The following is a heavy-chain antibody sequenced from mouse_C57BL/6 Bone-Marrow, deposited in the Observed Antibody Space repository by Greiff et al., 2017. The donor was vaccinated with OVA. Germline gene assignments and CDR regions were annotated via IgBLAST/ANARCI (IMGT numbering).Heavy chain of an antibody. Sequence: VQLKESGGDLVKPGGSLKLSCAASGFTFSSYGMSWVRQTPDKRLEWVATISSGGSYTYYPDSVKGRFTISRDNAKNTLYLQMSSLKSEDTAMYYCARHVYYDYGGGYFDYWGQGTTLTVSS. D-gene: IGHD2-4*01. CDR3: ARHVYYDYGGGYFDY. V-gene: IGHV5-6*01. CDR2: ISSGGSYT. J-gene: IGHJ2*01. CDR1: GFTFSSYG.